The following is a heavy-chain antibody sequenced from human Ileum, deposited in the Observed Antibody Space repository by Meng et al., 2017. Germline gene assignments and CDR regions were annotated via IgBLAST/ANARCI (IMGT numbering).Heavy chain of an antibody. Sequence: ESGGVLVKPGGHMGLSCAASGFTFSKYNMNWVRQAPGKGLEWVSSISKSASSTSYAESVKGRFSTSRDNAKNSLYLQMNSLKPEDTALYYCARDEAGTAVVEHYFDYWGQGTLVTVSS. V-gene: IGHV3-21*01. CDR1: GFTFSKYN. D-gene: IGHD5-18*01. CDR3: ARDEAGTAVVEHYFDY. J-gene: IGHJ4*02. CDR2: ISKSASST.